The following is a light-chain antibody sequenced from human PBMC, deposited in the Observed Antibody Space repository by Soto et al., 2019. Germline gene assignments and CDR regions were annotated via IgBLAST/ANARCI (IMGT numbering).Light chain of an antibody. CDR1: QSVDIS. Sequence: IVLTQSHATLSVSPGDRVTLSCRASQSVDISLAWYQQKPGQAPRRLIYGASTRATGMPGRFSGRGSGTELTLSISRLRPEDFAVYYCQQYRSWPRTFGQGTEVDIK. V-gene: IGKV3-15*01. CDR2: GAS. CDR3: QQYRSWPRT. J-gene: IGKJ1*01.